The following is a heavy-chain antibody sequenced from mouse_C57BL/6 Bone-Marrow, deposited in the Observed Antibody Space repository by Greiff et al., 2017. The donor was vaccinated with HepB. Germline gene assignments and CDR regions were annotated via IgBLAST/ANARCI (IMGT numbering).Heavy chain of an antibody. D-gene: IGHD1-1*01. CDR1: GFTFSSYA. CDR2: ISSGGDYI. CDR3: TRYYGSSPYYFDY. V-gene: IGHV5-9-1*02. J-gene: IGHJ2*01. Sequence: DVKLVESGAGLVKPGGSLKLSCAASGFTFSSYAMSWVRQTPEKRLEWVAYISSGGDYIYYADTVKGRFTISRDNARNTLYLQMSSLKSEDTAMYYCTRYYGSSPYYFDYWGQGTTLTVSS.